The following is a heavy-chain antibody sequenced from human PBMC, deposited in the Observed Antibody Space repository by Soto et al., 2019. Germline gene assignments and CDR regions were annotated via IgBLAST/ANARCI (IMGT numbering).Heavy chain of an antibody. J-gene: IGHJ3*02. Sequence: GGSLRLSCAASGFTFSNYWMHWVRQAPGKGLLWVSRINGGGSSTNYADSVKGRLTISRGNAENTLYLQVNSLTVEDTAVYYCAREVSAVYGLDIWGQGTVVTVSS. V-gene: IGHV3-74*01. CDR2: INGGGSST. CDR3: AREVSAVYGLDI. D-gene: IGHD3-16*01. CDR1: GFTFSNYW.